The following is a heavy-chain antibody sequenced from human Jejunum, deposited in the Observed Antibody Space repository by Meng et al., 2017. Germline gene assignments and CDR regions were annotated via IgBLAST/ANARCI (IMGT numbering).Heavy chain of an antibody. Sequence: GESLKISCAASGFTFASYDMNWVRQAPGKGLEWVSFISGTGNTKYYADSVQGRFTISRDNAKSSLYLQMNSLRADDTAVYYCARIRPGTGTILEYWGQGTVVTVSS. CDR2: ISGTGNTK. CDR1: GFTFASYD. CDR3: ARIRPGTGTILEY. J-gene: IGHJ4*02. V-gene: IGHV3-48*03. D-gene: IGHD1-7*01.